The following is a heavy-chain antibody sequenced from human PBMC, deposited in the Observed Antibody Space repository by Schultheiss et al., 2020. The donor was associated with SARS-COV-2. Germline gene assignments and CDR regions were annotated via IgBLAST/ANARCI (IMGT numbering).Heavy chain of an antibody. Sequence: GGSLRLSCAASGFTFSSYAMNWVRQAPGKGLEWVANIDQPGGEKQYAASMKGRFTISRDNAKNSLYLQMNSLKTEDTAVYYCTQAGGSGSQLEVYWGQGTLVTVSS. CDR2: IDQPGGEK. V-gene: IGHV3-7*03. CDR3: TQAGGSGSQLEVY. CDR1: GFTFSSYA. D-gene: IGHD3-10*01. J-gene: IGHJ4*02.